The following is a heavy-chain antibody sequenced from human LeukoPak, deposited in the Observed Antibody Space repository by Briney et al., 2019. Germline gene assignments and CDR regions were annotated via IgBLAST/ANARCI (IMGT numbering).Heavy chain of an antibody. V-gene: IGHV3-30*02. CDR2: IWYDGSNK. CDR1: GFTFSNYG. CDR3: AKVLEVTSYGAKSIFDH. J-gene: IGHJ4*02. D-gene: IGHD4-23*01. Sequence: SGGSLRLSCAASGFTFSNYGMHWVRQAPGKGLEWVAFIWYDGSNKYYADSVKGRFTISRDNSKNTVYLQMNSLRAEDTAVYYCAKVLEVTSYGAKSIFDHWGQGTLVTVSS.